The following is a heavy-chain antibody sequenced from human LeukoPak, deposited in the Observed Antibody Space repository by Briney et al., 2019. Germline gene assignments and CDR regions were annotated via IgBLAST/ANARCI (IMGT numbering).Heavy chain of an antibody. CDR1: GFTFSSYS. V-gene: IGHV3-21*01. D-gene: IGHD6-13*01. CDR2: ISSSSSYI. Sequence: GGSLRLSCAASGFTFSSYSMNWVRQAPGKGLEWVSSISSSSSYIYYADSVKGRFTTSRDNAKNSLYLQMNSLRAEDTAVYYCARVSIAAADPDYWGQGTLVTVSS. CDR3: ARVSIAAADPDY. J-gene: IGHJ4*02.